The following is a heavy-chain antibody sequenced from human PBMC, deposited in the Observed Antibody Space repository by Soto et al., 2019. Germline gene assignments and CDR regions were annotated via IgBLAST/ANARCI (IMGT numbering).Heavy chain of an antibody. V-gene: IGHV1-46*01. CDR1: GYSFTSYY. Sequence: QVQLVQSGAEVRKPGASVKVSCRASGYSFTSYYMHWVRQAPGQGLEWVGIINPSGDGTTYTQKFQGRATVYRDTSTSTVYLELSSLTSEDAAVYYSTRSYSGGAGVDFWGQGTLVTVSS. CDR3: TRSYSGGAGVDF. D-gene: IGHD1-26*01. CDR2: INPSGDGT. J-gene: IGHJ4*02.